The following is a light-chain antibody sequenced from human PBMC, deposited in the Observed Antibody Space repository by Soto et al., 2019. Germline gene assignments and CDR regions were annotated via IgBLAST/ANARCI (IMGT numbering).Light chain of an antibody. Sequence: EIVLTQSPGTLSLSPGERATLSCRASQSVSSNYLAWYQQKPGQAPRLLIYGASSRATGIPDRFSGSGSGTDFTLTVSRLEPEDFAMYFCQDYGNSPYTFGKGTRLEI. CDR3: QDYGNSPYT. CDR1: QSVSSNY. J-gene: IGKJ5*01. CDR2: GAS. V-gene: IGKV3-20*01.